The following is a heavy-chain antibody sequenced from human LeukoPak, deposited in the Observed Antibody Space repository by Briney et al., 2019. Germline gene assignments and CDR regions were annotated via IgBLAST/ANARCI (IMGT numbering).Heavy chain of an antibody. D-gene: IGHD2-15*01. CDR3: AKKGTYCSGGSCYGYYYYMDV. J-gene: IGHJ6*03. CDR1: GFTFSSYA. Sequence: GGSLRLSCAASGFTFSSYAMSWVRQAPGKGLEWVSAISGSGGSTYYADSVKGRFTISRDNSKNTLYLQMNSLRAEDTAVYYCAKKGTYCSGGSCYGYYYYMDVWGRGTTVTVSS. V-gene: IGHV3-23*01. CDR2: ISGSGGST.